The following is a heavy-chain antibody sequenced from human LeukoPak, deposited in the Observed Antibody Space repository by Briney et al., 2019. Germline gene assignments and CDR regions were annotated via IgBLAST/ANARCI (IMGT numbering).Heavy chain of an antibody. Sequence: SETLSLTCSVSGVSIRSSSYYWGWIRQPPGKGLEWIGSIDYTRRSYYNPSLKSRVTISGDTSKNQISLKVTSVTGADTAVYYCARAKTGSHYLAGVDYWGQGTLVTVSS. CDR2: IDYTRRS. CDR3: ARAKTGSHYLAGVDY. V-gene: IGHV4-39*07. J-gene: IGHJ4*02. CDR1: GVSIRSSSYY. D-gene: IGHD1-26*01.